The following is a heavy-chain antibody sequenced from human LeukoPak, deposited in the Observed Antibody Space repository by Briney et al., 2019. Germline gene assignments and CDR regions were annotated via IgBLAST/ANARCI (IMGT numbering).Heavy chain of an antibody. CDR3: AREPLTIVATRELDL. V-gene: IGHV3-21*01. J-gene: IGHJ2*01. Sequence: PGGSLRLSCAASGFTFSSYSMNWVRQAPGKGLEWVSPISSSSSYIYYADSVKGRFTISRDNARNSLYLQMNSLRAEDTAVYYCAREPLTIVATRELDLWGRGTLVTVSS. CDR2: ISSSSSYI. D-gene: IGHD5-12*01. CDR1: GFTFSSYS.